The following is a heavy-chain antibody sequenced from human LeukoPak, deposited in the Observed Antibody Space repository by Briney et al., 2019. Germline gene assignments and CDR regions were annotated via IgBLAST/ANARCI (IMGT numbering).Heavy chain of an antibody. CDR2: IYSDNT. CDR1: GFTVSSNS. D-gene: IGHD6-13*01. CDR3: AKWGDSSPHDAFDI. V-gene: IGHV3-53*01. Sequence: GGSLRLSCTVSGFTVSSNSMSWVRQAPGKGLEWVSFIYSDNTHYSDSVKGRFTISRDNSKNTLYLQMNSLRAEDTAVYYCAKWGDSSPHDAFDIWGQGTMVTVSS. J-gene: IGHJ3*02.